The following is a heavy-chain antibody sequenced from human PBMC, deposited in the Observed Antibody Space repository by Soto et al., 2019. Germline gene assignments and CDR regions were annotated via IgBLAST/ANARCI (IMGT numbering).Heavy chain of an antibody. CDR1: GGTFISYA. Sequence: SVKVSCKASGGTFISYAISWVRQAPGQGLEWMGGIIPIFGTANYAQKFQGRVTITADESTSTAYMELSSLRSEDTAVYYCARLGSTLRRKPYYFDYWGQGTLVTVSS. J-gene: IGHJ4*02. V-gene: IGHV1-69*13. CDR3: ARLGSTLRRKPYYFDY. D-gene: IGHD3-10*01. CDR2: IIPIFGTA.